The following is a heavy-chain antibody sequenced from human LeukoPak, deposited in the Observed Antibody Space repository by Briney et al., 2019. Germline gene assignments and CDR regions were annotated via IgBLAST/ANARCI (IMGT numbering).Heavy chain of an antibody. CDR3: ARVAVAGPFDY. CDR1: GFTFSSYW. J-gene: IGHJ4*02. D-gene: IGHD6-19*01. V-gene: IGHV3-21*01. Sequence: SGGSLRLSCAASGFTFSSYWMNWVRQAPGKGLEWVSSISSSSSYIYYADSVKGRFTISRDNAKNSLYLQMNSLRAEDTAVYYCARVAVAGPFDYWGQGTLVTVSS. CDR2: ISSSSSYI.